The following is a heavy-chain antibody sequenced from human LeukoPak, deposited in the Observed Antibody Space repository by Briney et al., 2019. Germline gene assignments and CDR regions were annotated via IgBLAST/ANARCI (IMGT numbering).Heavy chain of an antibody. V-gene: IGHV3-11*03. CDR2: ISNSGHYT. D-gene: IGHD6-19*01. CDR3: ARSRGAGPGAYFDY. Sequence: PGGSLRLSCAVSGFSFAAEYMSWIRQAPGQGLEWVSYISNSGHYTNYADSVEGRFTISRDNAENSLYLQMSSLRAEDTAVYYCARSRGAGPGAYFDYWGQGTLVTVNS. J-gene: IGHJ4*02. CDR1: GFSFAAEY.